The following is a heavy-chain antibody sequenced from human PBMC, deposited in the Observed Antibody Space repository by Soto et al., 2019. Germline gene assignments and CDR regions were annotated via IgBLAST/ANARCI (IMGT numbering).Heavy chain of an antibody. CDR2: INHSGST. D-gene: IGHD4-17*01. CDR3: ARGRALDYGDYRAERPTRRPKQAYFQH. CDR1: GGSFSGYY. J-gene: IGHJ1*01. V-gene: IGHV4-34*01. Sequence: SETLSLTCAVYGGSFSGYYWSWIRQPPGKGLEWIGEINHSGSTNYNPSLKSRVTISVDTSKNQISLKLSSVTAADTAVYYCARGRALDYGDYRAERPTRRPKQAYFQHWGQGTLVTVSS.